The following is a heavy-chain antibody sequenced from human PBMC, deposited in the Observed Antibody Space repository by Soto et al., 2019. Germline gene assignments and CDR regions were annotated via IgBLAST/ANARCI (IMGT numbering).Heavy chain of an antibody. Sequence: SETLSLTCTVSGGSISSYYWSWIRQPPGKGLEWIGYIYYSGSTNYNPSLKSRVTISVDTSKNQFSLKLSSVTAADTAVYYCGKISREYSYVSDYGGQGPLVTVSS. CDR1: GGSISSYY. V-gene: IGHV4-59*01. CDR2: IYYSGST. J-gene: IGHJ4*02. CDR3: GKISREYSYVSDY. D-gene: IGHD5-18*01.